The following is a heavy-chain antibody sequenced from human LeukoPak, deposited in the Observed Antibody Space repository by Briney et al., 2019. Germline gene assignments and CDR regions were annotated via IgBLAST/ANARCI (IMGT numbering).Heavy chain of an antibody. Sequence: PGGSLTLSCAASGFTLSRYAMHWVRQAPAKGLEGVAVISYDGTNKYYADSVKGRFTISRDNSKNTLYLQMNSLRAEDTAVYYCAKDLVVGYGSGSYSSYYYGMDVWGQGTTVTVSS. D-gene: IGHD3-10*01. CDR3: AKDLVVGYGSGSYSSYYYGMDV. V-gene: IGHV3-30*18. J-gene: IGHJ6*02. CDR1: GFTLSRYA. CDR2: ISYDGTNK.